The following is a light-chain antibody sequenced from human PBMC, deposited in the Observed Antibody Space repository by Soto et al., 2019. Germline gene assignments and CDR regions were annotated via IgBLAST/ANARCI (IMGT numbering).Light chain of an antibody. CDR1: SSDVGAYDF. Sequence: QSVLTQPASVSGSPGQSITLSCTGTSSDVGAYDFVSWYQQHPDKAPKLMIYEVSNRPSGVSNRFSGSKSVNTATLTISWLQAEDEADYYCSSYTSSSTRVFGTGTKVTVL. CDR3: SSYTSSSTRV. CDR2: EVS. J-gene: IGLJ1*01. V-gene: IGLV2-14*03.